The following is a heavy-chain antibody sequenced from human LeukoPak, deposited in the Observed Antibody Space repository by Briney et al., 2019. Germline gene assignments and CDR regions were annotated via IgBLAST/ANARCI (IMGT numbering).Heavy chain of an antibody. CDR3: AKDDRAYYDSSGYYPH. D-gene: IGHD3-22*01. V-gene: IGHV3-23*01. CDR1: GFSFSSYS. Sequence: GGSLRLSCVASGFSFSSYSMSWVRQAPGKGLEWVSYISGSSTITYDADSVKGRFTISRDNSKNTLYLQMNSLRAEDTAVYYCAKDDRAYYDSSGYYPHWGQGTLVTVSS. CDR2: ISGSSTIT. J-gene: IGHJ4*02.